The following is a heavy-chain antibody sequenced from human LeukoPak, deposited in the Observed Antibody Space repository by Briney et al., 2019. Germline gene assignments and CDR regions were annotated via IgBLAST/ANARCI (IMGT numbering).Heavy chain of an antibody. CDR1: GFTFSNSA. Sequence: GGSLRLSCAASGFTFSNSAMHWVRQAPGKGLQWVSTISGAGGSTYYAESVKGRFTISRDNAKNTVFLQMNSLTAKDTAVYYCAKDDDSSWYDYFFDYWGPGTLVTVSS. V-gene: IGHV3-23*01. D-gene: IGHD6-13*01. CDR3: AKDDDSSWYDYFFDY. J-gene: IGHJ4*02. CDR2: ISGAGGST.